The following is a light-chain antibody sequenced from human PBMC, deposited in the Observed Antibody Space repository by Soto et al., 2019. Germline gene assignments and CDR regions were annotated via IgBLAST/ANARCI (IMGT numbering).Light chain of an antibody. V-gene: IGKV1-5*03. CDR2: KAS. CDR1: QTISSW. J-gene: IGKJ1*01. Sequence: DIQMTQSPSTMSASVGARVIITFRASQTISSWLAWYQQKPGKAPKLLIYKASSLESGVPSRFSGSGSGTEFTLTISSLHPDDFATYYCQQYNSYYWTFGQGTKVDIK. CDR3: QQYNSYYWT.